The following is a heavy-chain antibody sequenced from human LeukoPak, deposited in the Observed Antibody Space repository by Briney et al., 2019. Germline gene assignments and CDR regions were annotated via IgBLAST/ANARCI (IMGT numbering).Heavy chain of an antibody. D-gene: IGHD2-15*01. CDR3: ARDGPTWSHSPHRNFDY. CDR2: ISYDGSNK. V-gene: IGHV3-30*04. J-gene: IGHJ4*02. Sequence: PGGSLRLSCAASGFTFSSYAMHWVRQAPGKGLEWVAVISYDGSNKYYADSVKGRFTISRDNSKNTLYLQMNSLRAEDTAVYYCARDGPTWSHSPHRNFDYWGQGTLVTVSS. CDR1: GFTFSSYA.